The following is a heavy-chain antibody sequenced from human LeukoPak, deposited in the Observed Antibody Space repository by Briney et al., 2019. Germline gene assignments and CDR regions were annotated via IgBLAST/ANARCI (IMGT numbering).Heavy chain of an antibody. D-gene: IGHD2-21*01. CDR2: VSSSSSTI. CDR3: AREWGTYCGGDCHLDY. CDR1: GFTFSSYS. V-gene: IGHV3-48*01. Sequence: GGSLRLSCAASGFTFSSYSMNWVRQAPGKGLEWVSYVSSSSSTIYYADSVKGRFTIPRENAKNSLYLQMNSLRAEDTAVYYCAREWGTYCGGDCHLDYWGQGTLVTVSS. J-gene: IGHJ4*02.